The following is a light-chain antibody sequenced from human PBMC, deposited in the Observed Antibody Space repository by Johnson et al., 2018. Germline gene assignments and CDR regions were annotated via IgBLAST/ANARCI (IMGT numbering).Light chain of an antibody. CDR1: SSNIGNNY. J-gene: IGLJ1*01. V-gene: IGLV1-51*02. CDR3: GTWDSSLSAGNV. Sequence: QSVLTQPPSVSAAPGQKVTISCSGSSSNIGNNYVSWYQQLPGTAPKLLIYENNKRPSGIPDRFSGSTSGTSATLGITGLQTGDEADSYRGTWDSSLSAGNVFGTGTKVTVL. CDR2: ENN.